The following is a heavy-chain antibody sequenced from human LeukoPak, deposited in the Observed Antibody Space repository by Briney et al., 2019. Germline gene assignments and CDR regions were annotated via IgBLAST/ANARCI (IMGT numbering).Heavy chain of an antibody. V-gene: IGHV3-21*01. Sequence: PGGSLRLSCAASGFTFSSYSMNWVRQAPGKGLEWVSSISSSGSFIYYADSVKGRLTTSRDNAKNSLYLQMNSLRAEDTAVYYCAREGHSGSLFDYWGQGTLVTVSS. CDR2: ISSSGSFI. J-gene: IGHJ4*02. CDR3: AREGHSGSLFDY. CDR1: GFTFSSYS. D-gene: IGHD1-26*01.